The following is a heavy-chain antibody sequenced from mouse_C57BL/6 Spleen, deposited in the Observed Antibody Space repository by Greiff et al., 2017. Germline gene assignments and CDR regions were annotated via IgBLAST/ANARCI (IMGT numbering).Heavy chain of an antibody. D-gene: IGHD4-1*01. CDR3: ASPWDFDY. CDR2: IDPSDSYT. Sequence: VQLQQPGAELVKPGASVKLSCKASGYTFTSYWMQWVKQRPGQGLEWIGEIDPSDSYTNYNQKFKGKATLTVDTSSSTAYMQLSSLTSEDSAVYYCASPWDFDYWGQGTTRSVSS. J-gene: IGHJ2*01. CDR1: GYTFTSYW. V-gene: IGHV1-50*01.